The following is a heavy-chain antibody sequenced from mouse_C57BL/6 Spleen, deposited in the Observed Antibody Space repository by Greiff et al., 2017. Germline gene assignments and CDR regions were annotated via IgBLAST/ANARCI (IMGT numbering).Heavy chain of an antibody. CDR3: AREYYGSRNDVDV. CDR1: GYTFTSYR. J-gene: IGHJ1*03. V-gene: IGHV1-61*01. CDR2: LYPSDSET. Sequence: QVQLQQPGAELVRPGSSVKLSCKASGYTFTSYRMDWVKQRPGPGLEWIGNLYPSDSETHYNHKFKDKATVTVDKSSSTAYMQISILTSEDSAVYYCAREYYGSRNDVDVWGKGTTVTVSS. D-gene: IGHD1-1*01.